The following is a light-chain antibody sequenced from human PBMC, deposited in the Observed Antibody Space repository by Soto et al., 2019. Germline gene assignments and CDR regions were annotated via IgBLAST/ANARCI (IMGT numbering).Light chain of an antibody. J-gene: IGKJ1*01. Sequence: EIVMTQSPVTLSVSPGERATLSCRASQSVGSNLAWYQQKPGQAPRLLIYGASTRATGIPARFSGSGSGTEFTLTINSLQSEDLAVYHCQQYNNWPGWTFGQGTKVDIK. CDR2: GAS. CDR3: QQYNNWPGWT. CDR1: QSVGSN. V-gene: IGKV3-15*01.